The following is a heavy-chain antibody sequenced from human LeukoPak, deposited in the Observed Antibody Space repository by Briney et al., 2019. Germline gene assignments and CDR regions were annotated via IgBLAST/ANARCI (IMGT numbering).Heavy chain of an antibody. V-gene: IGHV1-2*02. Sequence: ASVKVSCKASGYTFSDFYMHWVRQAPGQGLEWMGWINPNSGGTNYAQKFQGRVTMTRDTSISTAYMELSRLRSDDTAVYYCARDPEYSSSSFDPWGQGTLVTVSS. CDR3: ARDPEYSSSSFDP. J-gene: IGHJ5*02. D-gene: IGHD6-6*01. CDR1: GYTFSDFY. CDR2: INPNSGGT.